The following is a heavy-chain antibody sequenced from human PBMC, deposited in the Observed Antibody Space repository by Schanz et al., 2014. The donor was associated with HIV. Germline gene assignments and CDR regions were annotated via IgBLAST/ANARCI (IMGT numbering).Heavy chain of an antibody. CDR3: ARTDHLASAGMDYYYGMDV. CDR2: SSTGGYI. J-gene: IGHJ6*02. Sequence: EVQLVESGGGLIQPGGSLRLSCAASGFTVSSNYMSWVRQAPGKGLEWVSSISSTGGYIYYADSVRGRFTISRDNSKNTLYLQMNRLRAEDTAVYYCARTDHLASAGMDYYYGMDVWGQGTTVTVSS. CDR1: GFTVSSNY. V-gene: IGHV3-53*01. D-gene: IGHD6-13*01.